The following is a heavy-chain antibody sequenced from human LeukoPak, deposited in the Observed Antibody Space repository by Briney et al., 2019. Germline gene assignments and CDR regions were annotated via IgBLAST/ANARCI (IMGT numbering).Heavy chain of an antibody. CDR1: GGSISSYY. V-gene: IGHV4-59*01. Sequence: SETLSLTCTVSGGSISSYYWSWIRQPPGKGLEWIGYIYYSGSTNYNPSLKSRVAISVDTSKNHFSPKLSSVTAADTAVYYCVRGRSHWAYWGQGTLVTVSS. CDR3: VRGRSHWAY. CDR2: IYYSGST. D-gene: IGHD3-10*01. J-gene: IGHJ4*02.